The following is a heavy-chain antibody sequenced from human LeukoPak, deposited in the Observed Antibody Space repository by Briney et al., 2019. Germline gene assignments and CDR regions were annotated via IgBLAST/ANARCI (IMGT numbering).Heavy chain of an antibody. CDR3: AKASKGTIFGVVTRLYYYYGMDV. D-gene: IGHD3-3*01. J-gene: IGHJ6*02. CDR2: ISGSGGST. V-gene: IGHV3-23*01. Sequence: PGGSLRLSCAASGFTFSSYWMNWARQAPGKGLEWVSAISGSGGSTYYADSVKGRFTISRDNSKNTLYLQMNSLRAEDTAVYYCAKASKGTIFGVVTRLYYYYGMDVWGQGTTVTVSS. CDR1: GFTFSSYW.